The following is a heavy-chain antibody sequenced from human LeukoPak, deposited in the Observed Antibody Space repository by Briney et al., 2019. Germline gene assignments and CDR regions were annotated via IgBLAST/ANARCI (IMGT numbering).Heavy chain of an antibody. J-gene: IGHJ4*02. Sequence: PGGSLRLSCAASGFTVGASDMYWVRQAPGKGLEWVAVITRDGNDKYYVDSVRGRFTISRDNSKSTVFLQMDSLRPEDTAVYYCARGSGDTMIVVVILESFDYWGQGTLVTVSS. V-gene: IGHV3-30*03. CDR1: GFTVGASD. D-gene: IGHD3-22*01. CDR2: ITRDGNDK. CDR3: ARGSGDTMIVVVILESFDY.